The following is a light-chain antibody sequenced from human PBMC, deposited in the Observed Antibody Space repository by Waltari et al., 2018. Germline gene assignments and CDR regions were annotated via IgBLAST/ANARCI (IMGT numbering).Light chain of an antibody. CDR1: QYISSW. Sequence: DIQMTQSPSTLSASVGDRVTITCRASQYISSWLAWYQQKPGKAPKLLIYKASILESGVPSRFSGSESGTEFTLPISSLQPDDFATYCCQQYNTYPLTFGQGTRLEI. CDR3: QQYNTYPLT. CDR2: KAS. J-gene: IGKJ5*01. V-gene: IGKV1-5*03.